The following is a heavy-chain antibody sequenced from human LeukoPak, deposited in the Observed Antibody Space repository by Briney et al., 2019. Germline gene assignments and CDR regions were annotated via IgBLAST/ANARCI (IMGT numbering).Heavy chain of an antibody. Sequence: PSETLSLTCTVSGGSISSYYWSWLRQPPGKGLEGIGYIYFSGSTNYNPSLKSRVTISVDTSKNQFSLKLSSVTAADTAVYYCARLLHIVVVPAAINWFDPWGQGTLVTVSS. CDR3: ARLLHIVVVPAAINWFDP. D-gene: IGHD2-2*01. CDR1: GGSISSYY. J-gene: IGHJ5*02. V-gene: IGHV4-59*08. CDR2: IYFSGST.